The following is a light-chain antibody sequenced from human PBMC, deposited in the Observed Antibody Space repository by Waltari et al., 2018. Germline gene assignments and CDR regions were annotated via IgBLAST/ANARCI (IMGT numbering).Light chain of an antibody. CDR2: DDS. V-gene: IGLV3-21*04. CDR1: NIGSNS. J-gene: IGLJ2*01. CDR3: QVWDSSSDHPV. Sequence: SYVLTQPPSVSVAPGTTARITCGGNNIGSNSVPWYQQKPGPAPVLVIYDDSDRPSGIPERFSGSNSGNTATLTISRVEAGDEADYYCQVWDSSSDHPVFGGGTKLTVL.